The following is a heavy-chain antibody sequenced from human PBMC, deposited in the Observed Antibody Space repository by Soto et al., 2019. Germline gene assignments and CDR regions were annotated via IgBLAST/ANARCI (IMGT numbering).Heavy chain of an antibody. D-gene: IGHD3-22*01. CDR1: GFTFSSYA. CDR3: AKDHYESSPWGLNYYYYGMDV. Sequence: GGSLRLSCAASGFTFSSYAMSWVRQARGKGLEWVSAISGSGGSTYYADSVKGRFTISRDNSKNTLYLQMNSLRAEDTAVYYCAKDHYESSPWGLNYYYYGMDVWGHGTTVTVSS. CDR2: ISGSGGST. J-gene: IGHJ6*02. V-gene: IGHV3-23*01.